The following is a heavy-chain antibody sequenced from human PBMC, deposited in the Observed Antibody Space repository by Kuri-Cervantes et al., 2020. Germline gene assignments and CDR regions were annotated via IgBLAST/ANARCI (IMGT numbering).Heavy chain of an antibody. D-gene: IGHD3-22*01. CDR3: ARDLRITMIPGGY. V-gene: IGHV3-30*03. CDR1: GFTFSSYG. Sequence: GESLKISCAASGFTFSSYGMHWVRQAPGKGLEWVAVISYDGSNKYYADSVKGRFTISRDNSKNTLYLQMNSLRAEDTAVYYCARDLRITMIPGGYWGQGTLVTVSS. CDR2: ISYDGSNK. J-gene: IGHJ4*02.